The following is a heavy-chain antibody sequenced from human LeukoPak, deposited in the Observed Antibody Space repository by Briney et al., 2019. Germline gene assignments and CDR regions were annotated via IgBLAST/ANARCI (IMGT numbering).Heavy chain of an antibody. CDR1: GGSISSSSYY. V-gene: IGHV4-39*01. J-gene: IGHJ5*02. Sequence: PSETLSLTCTVSGGSISSSSYYWGWIRQPPGKGLEWIGSIYYSGSTYYNPSLKSRVTISVDTSKNQFSLKLSSVTAADTAVYYCARILYYDCWSGAFDPWGQGTLVTVSS. CDR3: ARILYYDCWSGAFDP. CDR2: IYYSGST. D-gene: IGHD3-3*01.